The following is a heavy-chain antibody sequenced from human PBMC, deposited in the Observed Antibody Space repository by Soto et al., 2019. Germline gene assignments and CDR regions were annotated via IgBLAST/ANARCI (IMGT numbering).Heavy chain of an antibody. CDR2: IGGPT. V-gene: IGHV3-23*01. D-gene: IGHD6-6*01. Sequence: EVQLLESGGCLVQPGGSLRISCTASGFTFLNFAMSWVRQAPGKGLEWVSAIGGPTHYADAVRGRFTISRDNYKKTVYLQMNSPRAEDTAVYYCAKYGSSSGGSQGNDYWGQGTLVTVSS. CDR1: GFTFLNFA. J-gene: IGHJ4*02. CDR3: AKYGSSSGGSQGNDY.